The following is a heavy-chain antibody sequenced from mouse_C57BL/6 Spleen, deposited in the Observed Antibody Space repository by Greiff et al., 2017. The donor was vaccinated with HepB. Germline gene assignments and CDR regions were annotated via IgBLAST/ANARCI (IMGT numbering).Heavy chain of an antibody. CDR2: IRYSGST. CDR3: ARGAMDY. V-gene: IGHV3-1*01. CDR1: GYSITSGYD. J-gene: IGHJ4*01. Sequence: EVQRVESGPGMVKPSQSLSLTCTVTGYSITSGYDWHWIRHFPGNKLEWMGYIRYSGSTNYNPSLKSRISITHDTSKNHFFLKLNSVTTEDTATYYCARGAMDYWGQGTSVTVSS.